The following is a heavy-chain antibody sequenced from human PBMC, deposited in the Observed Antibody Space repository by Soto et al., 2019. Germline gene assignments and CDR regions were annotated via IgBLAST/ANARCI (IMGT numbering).Heavy chain of an antibody. CDR3: AREGGTAMDHYFAS. J-gene: IGHJ4*02. CDR1: GLTVSSTY. CDR2: IYSGYST. V-gene: IGHV3-53*01. D-gene: IGHD5-18*01. Sequence: EVQLVESGGGLIQPGGSLRLSCAASGLTVSSTYMNWVRQAPGKGLEWVSVIYSGYSTYYADSVKGRFTISRDNSKNTLYLQMNSLSAEDTAVYYCAREGGTAMDHYFASWGQGTLVTVSS.